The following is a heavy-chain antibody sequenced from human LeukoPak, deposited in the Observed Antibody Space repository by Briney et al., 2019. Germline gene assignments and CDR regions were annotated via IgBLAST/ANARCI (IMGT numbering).Heavy chain of an antibody. CDR1: GFTFSSYS. V-gene: IGHV3-21*01. D-gene: IGHD6-13*01. CDR2: ISSSSSYI. J-gene: IGHJ4*02. CDR3: ARGRSSSWYDVDY. Sequence: GGSLRLSCAASGFTFSSYSMNWVRQAPGKGLEWVSSISSSSSYIYYADSVKGRFTISRDNAKNSLYLQMNSLRAEDTAVYYCARGRSSSWYDVDYWGQGTLVTVSP.